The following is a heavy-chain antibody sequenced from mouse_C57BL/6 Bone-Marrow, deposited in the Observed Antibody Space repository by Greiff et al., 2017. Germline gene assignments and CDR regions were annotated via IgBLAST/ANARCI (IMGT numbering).Heavy chain of an antibody. CDR2: IDPNSGGT. CDR1: GYTFTSYW. Sequence: QVQLQQPGAELVKPGASVKLSCKASGYTFTSYWMHWVKQRPGRGLEWIGRIDPNSGGTKYNEKFKSKATLTVDKPSSTAYMQLSSLTSEDSAVYYCARRATMITTVYYYAMDYWGQGTSVTVSS. J-gene: IGHJ4*01. V-gene: IGHV1-72*01. D-gene: IGHD2-4*01. CDR3: ARRATMITTVYYYAMDY.